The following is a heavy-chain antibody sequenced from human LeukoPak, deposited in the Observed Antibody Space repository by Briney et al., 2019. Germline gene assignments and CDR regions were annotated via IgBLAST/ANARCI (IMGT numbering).Heavy chain of an antibody. CDR2: INHSGSN. V-gene: IGHV4-34*01. Sequence: ETLSLTCAVWSVSLSFYYVICMRHPPGKAREGIVEINHSGSNNYNPSLTSRVTISVDTSKNQFSLKLSSVTAADTAVYYCARGGTREPYYFEYWGKGTLVTVSS. CDR3: ARGGTREPYYFEY. CDR1: SVSLSFYY. J-gene: IGHJ4*02. D-gene: IGHD1-14*01.